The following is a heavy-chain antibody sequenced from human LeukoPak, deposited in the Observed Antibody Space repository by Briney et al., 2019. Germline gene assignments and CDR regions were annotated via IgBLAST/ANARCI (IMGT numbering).Heavy chain of an antibody. V-gene: IGHV1-3*02. CDR3: ARSPGGNARTWLDY. Sequence: GASVKVSCKASGYIFTNYALHWVRQAPGQRLEWMGWTNGATGNTRFSQDFQGRLTITMDTSARTGYMELGSLRSEDTAVYYCARSPGGNARTWLDYWGRGTLVTVSS. CDR1: GYIFTNYA. D-gene: IGHD4-23*01. J-gene: IGHJ4*02. CDR2: TNGATGNT.